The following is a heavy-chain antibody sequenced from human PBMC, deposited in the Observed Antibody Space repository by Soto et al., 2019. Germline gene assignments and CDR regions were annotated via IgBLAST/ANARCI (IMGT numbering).Heavy chain of an antibody. CDR1: DDSISNYY. Sequence: SETLSLTCTVSDDSISNYYWSWIRQPPGKGLEWTGSIYYIGSTNYNPSLKSRVTISVDTSQNELSLKLTSVTAADTAVYYCARLGVMVRGSSNWFDPWGQGALVTVSS. J-gene: IGHJ5*02. V-gene: IGHV4-59*01. D-gene: IGHD3-10*01. CDR3: ARLGVMVRGSSNWFDP. CDR2: IYYIGST.